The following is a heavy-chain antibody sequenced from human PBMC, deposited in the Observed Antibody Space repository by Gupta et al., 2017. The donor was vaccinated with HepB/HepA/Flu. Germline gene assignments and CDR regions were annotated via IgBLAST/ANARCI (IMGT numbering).Heavy chain of an antibody. Sequence: QVQLVQSGAEVKKPGASVKVSCKTSGYTFRDYYIHWIRQAPGQGLEWMGWRSPGSDGAKYADHLRGRVTMTSDTSTRTAYLELSGLTSEDTASDFCVRDYHPLLESFDYWCQRSLVTVPS. D-gene: IGHD1-1*01. CDR1: GYTFRDYY. CDR3: VRDYHPLLESFDY. CDR2: RSPGSDGA. J-gene: IGHJ4*02. V-gene: IGHV1-2*02.